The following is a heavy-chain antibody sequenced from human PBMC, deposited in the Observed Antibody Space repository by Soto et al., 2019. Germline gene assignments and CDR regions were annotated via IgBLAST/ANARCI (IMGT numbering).Heavy chain of an antibody. CDR2: IYYSGST. D-gene: IGHD3-22*01. CDR1: GGSISSGGYY. Sequence: QVQLQESGPGLVKPSQTLSLTCTVSGGSISSGGYYWSWIRQHPGKGLEWIGYIYYSGSTYYNPSLKSRVTISVDTCKKQFSLKLGSVTAAATAVYYRATRGAKAYDSSGFYGMDVWGQGTTVTVSS. J-gene: IGHJ6*02. V-gene: IGHV4-31*03. CDR3: ATRGAKAYDSSGFYGMDV.